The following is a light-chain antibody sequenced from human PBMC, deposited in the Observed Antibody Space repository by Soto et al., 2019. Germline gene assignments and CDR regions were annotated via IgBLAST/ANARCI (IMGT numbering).Light chain of an antibody. J-gene: IGLJ3*02. CDR1: SGHSNYT. V-gene: IGLV4-60*02. CDR2: LEGSGSY. Sequence: QPVLTQSSSASASLGSSVKLTCTLSSGHSNYTIAWHQQQPGKAPRYLMKLEGSGSYNKGSGVPDRVSGSSSGADRYLTISNLKIEDEADYYCETWDSNTRVFGGGTKLTVL. CDR3: ETWDSNTRV.